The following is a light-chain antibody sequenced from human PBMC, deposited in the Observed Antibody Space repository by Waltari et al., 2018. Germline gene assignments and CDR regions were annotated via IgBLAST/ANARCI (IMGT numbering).Light chain of an antibody. J-gene: IGLJ2*01. V-gene: IGLV2-23*02. Sequence: QSALTQPASVSGSPGQSITISCTGTSSDIGNYNLVSWYQRQSGKAPKLMIYEVTKRPSGVVDRFPGSKSGNTASLTISGLQAEDEADYFGCSYAGTTVYVLFGGGTKLTVL. CDR3: CSYAGTTVYVL. CDR1: SSDIGNYNL. CDR2: EVT.